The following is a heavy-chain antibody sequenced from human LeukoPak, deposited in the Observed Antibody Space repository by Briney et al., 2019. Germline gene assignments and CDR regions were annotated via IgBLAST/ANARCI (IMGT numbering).Heavy chain of an antibody. D-gene: IGHD5-12*01. Sequence: PGGSLRLSCAASGFTFTNYAMNWVRQAPGKGLEWVAVISYDGSNKYYADSVKGRFTISRDNSKNTLYLQMNSLRAEDTAVYYCARDLGGYTLDYYLDYWGQGTLVTVSS. V-gene: IGHV3-30*04. CDR1: GFTFTNYA. J-gene: IGHJ4*02. CDR3: ARDLGGYTLDYYLDY. CDR2: ISYDGSNK.